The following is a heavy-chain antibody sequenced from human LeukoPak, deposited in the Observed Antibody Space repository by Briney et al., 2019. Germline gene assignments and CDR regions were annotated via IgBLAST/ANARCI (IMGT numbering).Heavy chain of an antibody. CDR3: AKDYKSGDGYWDFDY. D-gene: IGHD5-24*01. J-gene: IGHJ4*02. Sequence: GGSPRLSCAASGFTFSSSWMAWVRQAPGKGLEWVGNIKEDGTAKNYVVSVRGRFTISRDNSKNTMSMEMNSLRVEDTAVYYCAKDYKSGDGYWDFDYWGQGILVTVSS. CDR2: IKEDGTAK. V-gene: IGHV3-7*03. CDR1: GFTFSSSW.